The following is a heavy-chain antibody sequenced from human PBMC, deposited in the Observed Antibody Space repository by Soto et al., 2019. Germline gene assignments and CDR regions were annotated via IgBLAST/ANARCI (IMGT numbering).Heavy chain of an antibody. CDR1: GGSINSRGYY. D-gene: IGHD3-3*01. CDR2: IYYSGST. CDR3: ARDMIFGVFGNFDY. J-gene: IGHJ4*02. V-gene: IGHV4-31*03. Sequence: SETLSLTCSVSGGSINSRGYYWSWIRQYPGKGLEWIGYIYYSGSTIYNPSLKSRVTISLDTSKNQFSLNLSSVTAADTAVYYCARDMIFGVFGNFDYWGQGTLVTVSS.